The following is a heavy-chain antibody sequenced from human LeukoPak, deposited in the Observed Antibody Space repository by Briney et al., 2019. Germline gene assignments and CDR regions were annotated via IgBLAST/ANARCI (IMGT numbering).Heavy chain of an antibody. CDR2: IYYSGST. J-gene: IGHJ3*02. V-gene: IGHV4-31*03. CDR1: GGSISSGGYY. D-gene: IGHD2-2*02. Sequence: SETLSLTCTVSGGSISSGGYYWSWIRQHPGKGLEWIGYIYYSGSTYYNPSLKSRVTISVDTSKNQFSLKLSSVTAADTAVYYCARVVVVPAAILRAFDIWGQGTMVTVS. CDR3: ARVVVVPAAILRAFDI.